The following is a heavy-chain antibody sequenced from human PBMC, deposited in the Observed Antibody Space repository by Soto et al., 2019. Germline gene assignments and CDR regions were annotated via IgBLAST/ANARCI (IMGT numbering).Heavy chain of an antibody. V-gene: IGHV1-46*01. J-gene: IGHJ4*02. CDR2: INPSNGRT. CDR1: GYAFSSNY. Sequence: GASVKVSCKASGYAFSSNYIHWVRQASGQGLEWMGVINPSNGRTTYAQNFQDRVTMTRDTSTSTVYLELRSLRAEDTAVYYCAKDESAGYYYFDYWGQGTLVTVSS. D-gene: IGHD3-9*01. CDR3: AKDESAGYYYFDY.